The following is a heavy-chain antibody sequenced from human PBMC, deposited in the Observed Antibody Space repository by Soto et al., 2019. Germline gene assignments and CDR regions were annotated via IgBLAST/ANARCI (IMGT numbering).Heavy chain of an antibody. Sequence: SETLSLTCTVSGGSISPYYRSWIRQPPGKGLESVAYIYYSGCSNYNPSLKSRGTISVDTSKTQSPLKLNSVTAADTAAYYRARGREYRNSGDFDYWGQGTPVTVSS. CDR1: GGSISPYY. V-gene: IGHV4-59*01. CDR2: IYYSGCS. CDR3: ARGREYRNSGDFDY. D-gene: IGHD6-6*01. J-gene: IGHJ4*02.